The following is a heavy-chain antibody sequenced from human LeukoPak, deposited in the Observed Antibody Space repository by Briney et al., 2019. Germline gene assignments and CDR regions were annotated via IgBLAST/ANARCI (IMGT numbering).Heavy chain of an antibody. Sequence: SETLSLTCTVAGGSISSSTHYWGWIRQAPGKRLECIGTIYYSGSSYYNPSLKSRVTMSVDTSKNQFSLRLSSVTAADTAVYHCARLPAITTYYYYYMDVWGKGTMVTVSS. CDR2: IYYSGSS. D-gene: IGHD3-16*01. CDR1: GGSISSSTHY. J-gene: IGHJ6*03. V-gene: IGHV4-39*01. CDR3: ARLPAITTYYYYYMDV.